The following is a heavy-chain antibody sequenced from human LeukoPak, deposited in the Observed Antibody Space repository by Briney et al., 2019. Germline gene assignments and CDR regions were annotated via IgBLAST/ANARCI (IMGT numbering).Heavy chain of an antibody. D-gene: IGHD3-22*01. Sequence: PGGSLRLSCAASGFTFSSYAMSWVRQAPGKGLEWVSAISGSGGSTYYADSVKGRFTISRDNSKNTLYLQMNSLRAEDTAVYYCARGIDSSGYYFDYWGQGTLVTVSS. CDR2: ISGSGGST. J-gene: IGHJ4*02. CDR1: GFTFSSYA. V-gene: IGHV3-23*01. CDR3: ARGIDSSGYYFDY.